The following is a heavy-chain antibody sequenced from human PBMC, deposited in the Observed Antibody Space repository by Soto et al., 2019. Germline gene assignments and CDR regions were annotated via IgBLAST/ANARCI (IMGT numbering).Heavy chain of an antibody. CDR3: AKDVDIAVAGIDY. CDR1: GFTFSSYG. V-gene: IGHV3-30*18. D-gene: IGHD6-19*01. Sequence: QTGGSLRLSCAASGFTFSSYGMHWVRQAPGKGLEWVAVISYDGSNKYYADSVKGRFTISRDNSKNTLYLQMNSLRAEDTAVYYCAKDVDIAVAGIDYWGQGTLVTVSS. CDR2: ISYDGSNK. J-gene: IGHJ4*02.